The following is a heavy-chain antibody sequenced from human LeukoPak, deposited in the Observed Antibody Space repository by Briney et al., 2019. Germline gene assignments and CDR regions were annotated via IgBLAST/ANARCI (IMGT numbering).Heavy chain of an antibody. J-gene: IGHJ6*04. CDR3: AELGITMIGGV. V-gene: IGHV3-48*03. Sequence: GGSLRLSCAASGFTFSSYEMNWVRQAPGKGLEWVSYISSSGSTIYYADSVKGRFTISRDNAKNPLYLQMNSLRAEDTAVYYCAELGITMIGGVWGKGTTVTISS. D-gene: IGHD3-10*02. CDR1: GFTFSSYE. CDR2: ISSSGSTI.